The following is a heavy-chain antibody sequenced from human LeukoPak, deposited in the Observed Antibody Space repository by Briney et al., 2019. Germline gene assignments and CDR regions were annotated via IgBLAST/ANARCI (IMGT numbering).Heavy chain of an antibody. J-gene: IGHJ6*03. Sequence: ASVNVSCKASGYTFTSYDINWVRQAAGQGLEWMGWMNPNSGNTGYAQKFQGRVTMTRNTSISTAYMELSSLTSEDTAVYYCARGQCSSSSCYLYYYYMDVWGKGTTVTVSS. CDR3: ARGQCSSSSCYLYYYYMDV. V-gene: IGHV1-8*01. D-gene: IGHD2-2*01. CDR1: GYTFTSYD. CDR2: MNPNSGNT.